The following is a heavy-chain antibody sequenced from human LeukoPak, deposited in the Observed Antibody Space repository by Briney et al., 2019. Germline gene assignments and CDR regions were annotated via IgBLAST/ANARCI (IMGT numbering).Heavy chain of an antibody. D-gene: IGHD2-2*01. CDR3: ARGVGAVPAALDY. Sequence: GGSLRLSCAASGFTFSSYGMHWVRQAPARGREWVAVIWYDGSNKYYADSVKGRFTISRDNSKNTLYLQMNSLRVEDTAVYYCARGVGAVPAALDYWGQGTLVTVSS. CDR2: IWYDGSNK. V-gene: IGHV3-33*01. J-gene: IGHJ4*02. CDR1: GFTFSSYG.